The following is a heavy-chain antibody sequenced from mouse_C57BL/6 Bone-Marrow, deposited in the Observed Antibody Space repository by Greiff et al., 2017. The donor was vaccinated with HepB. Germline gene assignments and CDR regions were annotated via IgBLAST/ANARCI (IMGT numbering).Heavy chain of an antibody. V-gene: IGHV1-50*01. J-gene: IGHJ2*01. CDR1: GYTFTSYW. D-gene: IGHD2-4*01. CDR3: ARAMISDY. Sequence: VQLQQPGAELVKPGGSVKLSCKASGYTFTSYWMQWVKQRPGQGLEWIGEIDPSDSYTNYNQKFKGKATLTVDTSSSTAYMQLSSLTSEDSAVYYCARAMISDYWGQGTTLTVSS. CDR2: IDPSDSYT.